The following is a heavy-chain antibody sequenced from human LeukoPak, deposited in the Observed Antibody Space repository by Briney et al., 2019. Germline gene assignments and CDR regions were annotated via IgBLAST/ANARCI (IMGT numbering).Heavy chain of an antibody. CDR1: GFTFSSYS. CDR3: ARDAHTGSGTYWGGVDYYYGLDV. V-gene: IGHV3-23*01. Sequence: GGSLRLSCAASGFTFSSYSMDWVRQAPGKGLEWVSAISGSGGSAYYADSVKGRFTISRDNSKNTLYLQMNSLRAEDTAVYYCARDAHTGSGTYWGGVDYYYGLDVWGQGTTVTVSS. D-gene: IGHD3-10*01. J-gene: IGHJ6*02. CDR2: ISGSGGSA.